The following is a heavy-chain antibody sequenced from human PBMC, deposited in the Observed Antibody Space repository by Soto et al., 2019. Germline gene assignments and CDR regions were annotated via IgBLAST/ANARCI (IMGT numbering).Heavy chain of an antibody. CDR2: INTHNGHT. J-gene: IGHJ4*02. CDR1: GCTFPDFS. V-gene: IGHV1-18*04. CDR3: ARTDIWAY. Sequence: TXNVSFATSGCTFPDFSMHWVRQAPGQRLQWMGWINTHNGHTQYSPRFADRVTMTTDPSTSTAHMELKGLRSDDTPVYSCARTDIWAYCGQRTLVTVSS. D-gene: IGHD2-15*01.